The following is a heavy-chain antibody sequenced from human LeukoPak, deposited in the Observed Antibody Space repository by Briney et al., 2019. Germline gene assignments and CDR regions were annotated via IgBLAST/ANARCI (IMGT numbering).Heavy chain of an antibody. CDR3: ARFSKITWGDWGDAFDV. Sequence: SETLSLMCSVYGGSFSDYFWGWIRQPPGKGLEWIGEIDDGGNTNYNPSLMSRVIVAMEKSKKQFSLVMRSVTAADTAVYYCARFSKITWGDWGDAFDVWGQGVTVLVSS. CDR2: IDDGGNT. V-gene: IGHV4-34*01. D-gene: IGHD2-21*02. CDR1: GGSFSDYF. J-gene: IGHJ3*01.